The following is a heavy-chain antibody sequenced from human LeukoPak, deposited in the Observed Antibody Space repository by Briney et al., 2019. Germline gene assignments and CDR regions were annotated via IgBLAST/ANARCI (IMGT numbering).Heavy chain of an antibody. J-gene: IGHJ2*01. CDR1: GFTFSSYG. D-gene: IGHD4-23*01. CDR2: IREDESEK. CDR3: ARVRAPYGGNSAVGYFDL. V-gene: IGHV3-7*01. Sequence: PGGSLRLSCAASGFTFSSYGMDWVRQAPGKGLEWVANIREDESEKNYVDSVKGRFTISRDNAKNSLYLQMNSLRAEDTAVYYCARVRAPYGGNSAVGYFDLWGRGTLVTVSS.